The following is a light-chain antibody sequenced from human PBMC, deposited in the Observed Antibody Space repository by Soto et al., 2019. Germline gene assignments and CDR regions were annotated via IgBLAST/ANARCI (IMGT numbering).Light chain of an antibody. CDR3: QQRSDWGIT. CDR1: QSVSSN. Sequence: EIVMTQSPGTLSVSPGERATLSCRASQSVSSNLAWYQQKPGQAPRLLISDASTRATGIPARFSGSGSGTDFTLTISSLEPEDFAVYYCQQRSDWGITFAQGTRLEIK. J-gene: IGKJ5*01. CDR2: DAS. V-gene: IGKV3-11*01.